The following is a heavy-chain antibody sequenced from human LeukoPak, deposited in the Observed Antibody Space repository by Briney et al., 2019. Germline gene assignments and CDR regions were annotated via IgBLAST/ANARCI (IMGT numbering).Heavy chain of an antibody. J-gene: IGHJ5*01. V-gene: IGHV3-23*01. CDR2: INGRGGGI. D-gene: IGHD3-10*01. CDR1: GFTFSCYA. Sequence: GVSLTLSCAASGFTFSCYAMSWLRQAPGKGLEWVSAINGRGGGIYYTDSVKGRFTISRYNSKKILNLPMNSLGVDDTADFYCVRQIPGSGQWFDSWGKGTLVTVSS. CDR3: VRQIPGSGQWFDS.